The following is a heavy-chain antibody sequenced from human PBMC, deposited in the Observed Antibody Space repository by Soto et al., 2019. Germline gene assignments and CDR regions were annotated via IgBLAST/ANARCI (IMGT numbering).Heavy chain of an antibody. CDR1: GYTFTGYY. J-gene: IGHJ4*02. Sequence: ASVKVSCKASGYTFTGYYMHWVRQAPGQGLEWMGWINPNSGGTNYAQKFQGWVTMTRDTSISTAYMELSRLRSDDTAVYYCAREANYYDSSGYPTRVFDYWGQGTLVTVSS. CDR2: INPNSGGT. V-gene: IGHV1-2*04. D-gene: IGHD3-22*01. CDR3: AREANYYDSSGYPTRVFDY.